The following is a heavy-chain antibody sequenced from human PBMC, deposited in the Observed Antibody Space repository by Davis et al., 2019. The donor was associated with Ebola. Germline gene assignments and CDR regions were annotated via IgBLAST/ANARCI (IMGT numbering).Heavy chain of an antibody. CDR1: GYGFASYW. CDR3: ARQESLYGWIDH. D-gene: IGHD3-10*01. J-gene: IGHJ4*02. Sequence: GESLKISCKGSGYGFASYWIAWVRQPPGKGLEWMGVIYAGDSDTRYSPSFEGHVTISVDRSITSAYLQWSSLKASDTATYYCARQESLYGWIDHWGQGTLVTVSS. V-gene: IGHV5-51*01. CDR2: IYAGDSDT.